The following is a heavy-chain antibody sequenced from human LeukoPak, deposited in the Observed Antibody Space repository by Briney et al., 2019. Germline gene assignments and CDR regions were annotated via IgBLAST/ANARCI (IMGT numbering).Heavy chain of an antibody. CDR3: ARARDDQYYYGSGSYYNVWFDP. D-gene: IGHD3-10*01. CDR1: GYTFTGYY. J-gene: IGHJ5*02. CDR2: INPNSGGT. Sequence: GASVKVSCKASGYTFTGYYMHWVRQAPGQGLEWMGWINPNSGGTNYAQKFQGRVTMTRDTSISTAYMELSSLRSEDTAVYYCARARDDQYYYGSGSYYNVWFDPWGQGTLVTVSS. V-gene: IGHV1-2*02.